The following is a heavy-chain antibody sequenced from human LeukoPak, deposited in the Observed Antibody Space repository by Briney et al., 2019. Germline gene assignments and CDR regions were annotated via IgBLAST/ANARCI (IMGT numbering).Heavy chain of an antibody. V-gene: IGHV3-23*01. CDR3: ARRTNSWPNFDS. Sequence: GGSLRLSCVASGFPFSSYGMHWVRQAPGKGLEWVSGISVSGTSTYYADAVKGRFTISRDNSKNTLYLQINSLRAEDTAVYFCARRTNSWPNFDSWGQGTLVTVSS. CDR2: ISVSGTST. J-gene: IGHJ4*02. D-gene: IGHD6-13*01. CDR1: GFPFSSYG.